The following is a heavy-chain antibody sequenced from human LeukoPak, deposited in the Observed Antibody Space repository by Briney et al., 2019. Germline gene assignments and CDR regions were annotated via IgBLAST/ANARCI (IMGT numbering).Heavy chain of an antibody. D-gene: IGHD6-13*01. CDR3: ATGYLVTAGLMDV. J-gene: IGHJ6*02. CDR2: FDPEDGKT. CDR1: GYTLTEVS. Sequence: ASVKISCKVPGYTLTEVSMFCVRQAPGKGVWCRGSFDPEDGKTGYAEKFQGRVTMTEDTSTDAAYMELSSLRSEDTAVYYCATGYLVTAGLMDVWGQGTTVNVSS. V-gene: IGHV1-24*01.